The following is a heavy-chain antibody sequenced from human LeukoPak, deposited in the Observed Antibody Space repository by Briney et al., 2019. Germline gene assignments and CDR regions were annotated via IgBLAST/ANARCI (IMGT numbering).Heavy chain of an antibody. Sequence: ASVNVPYQASGYTFTHYGILWVRQPPGQGLAWMGWISAYNGNTNYAQKLQGRVTMSTDTSTSTAYMELRSLRSDDTAVYYCARGGRAVAIDYWGQGTLVTVSS. V-gene: IGHV1-18*01. CDR1: GYTFTHYG. D-gene: IGHD6-19*01. CDR2: ISAYNGNT. J-gene: IGHJ4*02. CDR3: ARGGRAVAIDY.